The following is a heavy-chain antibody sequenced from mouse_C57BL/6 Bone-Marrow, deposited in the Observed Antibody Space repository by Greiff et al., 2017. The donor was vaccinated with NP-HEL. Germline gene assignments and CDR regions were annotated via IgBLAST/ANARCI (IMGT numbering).Heavy chain of an antibody. V-gene: IGHV1-81*01. Sequence: QVQLQQSGAELARPGASVKLSCKASGYTFTSSGISWVKQRTGQGLEWIGEIYPRSGNTYYNEKFKGKATLTADKSSSTAYMELRSLTSEDSAVYFCADEGWLLPFDYWGQGTTLTVSS. CDR1: GYTFTSSG. CDR3: ADEGWLLPFDY. CDR2: IYPRSGNT. D-gene: IGHD2-3*01. J-gene: IGHJ2*01.